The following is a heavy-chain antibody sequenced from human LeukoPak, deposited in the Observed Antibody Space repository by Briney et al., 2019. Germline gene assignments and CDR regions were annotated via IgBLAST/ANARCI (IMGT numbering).Heavy chain of an antibody. CDR1: GGSIISSDYY. CDR3: SRGLDSRKLGY. Sequence: PSETLSLTCTVSGGSIISSDYYWGWIRQPPEKGLEWLGTFSYSERTHYNPSLESRVSISVDRSHNQFSLKLISVRAADTAVYFCSRGLDSRKLGYWGQGTLVTVSS. CDR2: FSYSERT. V-gene: IGHV4-39*07. J-gene: IGHJ4*02. D-gene: IGHD3-22*01.